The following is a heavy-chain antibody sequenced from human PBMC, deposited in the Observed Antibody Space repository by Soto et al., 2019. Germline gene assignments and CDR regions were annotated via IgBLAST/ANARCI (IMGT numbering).Heavy chain of an antibody. CDR1: RFTFSSYG. D-gene: IGHD2-2*01. CDR2: IWYDGSKK. J-gene: IGHJ4*02. CDR3: ASRSPALDY. V-gene: IGHV3-33*01. Sequence: GGSLRLSCAASRFTFSSYGMHWVRQAPGKGLEWVAVIWYDGSKKYYADFVKGRFTISRDNSKNTLYLQMNSLRAEDTAVYYCASRSPALDYWGQGTLVTVSS.